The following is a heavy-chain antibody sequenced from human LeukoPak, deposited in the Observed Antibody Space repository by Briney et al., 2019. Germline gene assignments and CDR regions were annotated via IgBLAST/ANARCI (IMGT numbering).Heavy chain of an antibody. D-gene: IGHD5-18*01. Sequence: ASVKVSCKASGGTFSSYAISWVRQAPGQGLEWMGGIIPIFGTANYAQKFQGGVTITTDESTSTAYMELSSLRSEDTAVYYCARDPVDTAMDAGYWGQGTLVTVSS. J-gene: IGHJ4*02. V-gene: IGHV1-69*05. CDR3: ARDPVDTAMDAGY. CDR2: IIPIFGTA. CDR1: GGTFSSYA.